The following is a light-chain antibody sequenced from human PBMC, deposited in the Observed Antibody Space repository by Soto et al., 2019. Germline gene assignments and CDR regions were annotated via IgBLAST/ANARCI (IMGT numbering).Light chain of an antibody. V-gene: IGKV1-39*01. Sequence: DVKMTQSPSSLSASVGDRVTITCRASQSISTYLNWYQQKPGKAPKLLIYAASSLQSGFPSRFSASGSGTDFTLTISSLQPEDFATYYCQQSYNTPYTFGQGTKLDIK. CDR2: AAS. CDR3: QQSYNTPYT. CDR1: QSISTY. J-gene: IGKJ2*01.